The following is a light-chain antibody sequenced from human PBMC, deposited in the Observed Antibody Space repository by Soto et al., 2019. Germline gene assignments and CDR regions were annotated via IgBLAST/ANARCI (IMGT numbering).Light chain of an antibody. CDR1: SSDVGGYDY. V-gene: IGLV2-14*01. Sequence: QSVLTQPASVSGSPGQSITISCTGTSSDVGGYDYVSWYQQHPGKAPKLMIFQVSNRPSGVSDRFSGSKSGNTASLTISGLQAEDEADYYCSSYTGSSINTVVFGGGTKVTVL. CDR2: QVS. J-gene: IGLJ2*01. CDR3: SSYTGSSINTVV.